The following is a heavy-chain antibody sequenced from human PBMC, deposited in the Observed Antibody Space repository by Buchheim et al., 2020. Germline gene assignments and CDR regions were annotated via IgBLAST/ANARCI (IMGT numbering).Heavy chain of an antibody. D-gene: IGHD4-17*01. J-gene: IGHJ4*02. CDR1: GFTFDDYA. Sequence: EVQLVESGGGLVQPGRSLRLSCAASGFTFDDYAMHWVRQAPGKGLEWVSGISWISGSIGYADSVKGRFTISRDNAKNSLYLQMNSLRAEDTALYYCAKDMNYGDYVTYFDYWGQGTL. V-gene: IGHV3-9*01. CDR2: ISWISGSI. CDR3: AKDMNYGDYVTYFDY.